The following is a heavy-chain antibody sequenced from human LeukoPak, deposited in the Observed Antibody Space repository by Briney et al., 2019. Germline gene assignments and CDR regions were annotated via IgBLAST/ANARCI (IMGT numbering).Heavy chain of an antibody. CDR2: IYYRGNT. V-gene: IGHV4-59*05. CDR1: GGSISSYS. CDR3: ARASSGYYWDFDY. D-gene: IGHD3-22*01. Sequence: SETLSLTCTVSGGSISSYSWSWIRPPPGKGLEWIGSIYYRGNTYYNPSLKSRVTISADTSKNQFSLKVTSVTAADTAVYYCARASSGYYWDFDYWGQGTLVTVSS. J-gene: IGHJ4*02.